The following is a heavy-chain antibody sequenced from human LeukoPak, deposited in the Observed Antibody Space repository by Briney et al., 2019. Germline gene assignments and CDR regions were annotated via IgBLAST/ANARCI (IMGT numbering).Heavy chain of an antibody. Sequence: SETLSLTCTVSGGSMSSYYWTWIRQPPGQGLGCIGSIYYSGSTNYNPSLKSRVTISVDTSKNQFSLRLSSVTAADTAVYYCARDHRGYSYGLFDNWGQGTLVTVSS. CDR3: ARDHRGYSYGLFDN. CDR1: GGSMSSYY. D-gene: IGHD5-18*01. V-gene: IGHV4-59*01. CDR2: IYYSGST. J-gene: IGHJ4*02.